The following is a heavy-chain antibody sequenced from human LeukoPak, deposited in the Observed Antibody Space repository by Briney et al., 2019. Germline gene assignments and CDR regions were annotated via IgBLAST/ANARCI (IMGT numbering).Heavy chain of an antibody. CDR1: GGSFSGYY. CDR2: INHSGST. D-gene: IGHD2-2*01. J-gene: IGHJ4*02. V-gene: IGHV4-34*01. Sequence: SETLSLTCAVYGGSFSGYYWSWIRQPPGKGPEWIGEINHSGSTNYNPSLKSRVTISVDTSKNQFSLKLSSVTAADTAVYYCARDRSSWGYYFDYWGQGTLVTVSS. CDR3: ARDRSSWGYYFDY.